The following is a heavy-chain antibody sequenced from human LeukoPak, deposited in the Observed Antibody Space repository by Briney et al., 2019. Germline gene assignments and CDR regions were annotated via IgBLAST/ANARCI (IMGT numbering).Heavy chain of an antibody. Sequence: TSETLSLTCTVSGGSISSYYWSWIRQPPGKGLEWVGYISYSGSTNYNPSLKSRVTISVDMSKNQFSLKLSSVTAADTAVYYCARDYHSSGWDYWGQGTLVTVSS. D-gene: IGHD3-22*01. CDR2: ISYSGST. J-gene: IGHJ4*02. CDR1: GGSISSYY. CDR3: ARDYHSSGWDY. V-gene: IGHV4-59*01.